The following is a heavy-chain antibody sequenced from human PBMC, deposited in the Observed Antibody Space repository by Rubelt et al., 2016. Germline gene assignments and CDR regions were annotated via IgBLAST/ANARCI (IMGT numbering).Heavy chain of an antibody. CDR2: IYYSGTT. CDR1: GGSISRSSYY. J-gene: IGHJ4*02. V-gene: IGHV4-39*07. D-gene: IGHD3-16*01. CDR3: ATGLQAQRSFDY. Sequence: QVQLQQWGAGLLKPSETLSLTCTVSGGSISRSSYYWGWIRQPPGKGLEWIGSIYYSGTTYYNPSLKSRVTMSVDTSKNQVSLKLTSVTAADTAAYYCATGLQAQRSFDYWGQGTLVTVSS.